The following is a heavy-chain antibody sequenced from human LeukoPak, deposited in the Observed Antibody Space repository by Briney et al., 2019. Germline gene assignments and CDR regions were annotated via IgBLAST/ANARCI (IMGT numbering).Heavy chain of an antibody. D-gene: IGHD6-13*01. CDR1: GLPFSSYS. CDR2: ISSSSSYI. Sequence: GGGLVLSFAASGLPFSSYSMNWVRRAPGKGGEWVSSISSSSSYIYYADSVKGRFTISRDSAKNSLYLQMNSLRAEDTAVYYCARVPKYSSSWYVGYWGQGTLVTVSS. J-gene: IGHJ4*02. V-gene: IGHV3-21*01. CDR3: ARVPKYSSSWYVGY.